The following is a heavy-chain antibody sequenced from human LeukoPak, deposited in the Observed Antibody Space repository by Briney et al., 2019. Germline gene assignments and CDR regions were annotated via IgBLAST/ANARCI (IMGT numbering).Heavy chain of an antibody. D-gene: IGHD5-12*01. Sequence: GGSLRLSCAASGFTFSDYYMSWTRQAPGKGLEWVSYISSSGSTIYYADSVKGRFTISSDNAKNSLYLQMNSLRAEDSAVYYCATVVATIGYDDWGQGTLVTVSS. V-gene: IGHV3-11*04. CDR3: ATVVATIGYDD. CDR1: GFTFSDYY. CDR2: ISSSGSTI. J-gene: IGHJ4*02.